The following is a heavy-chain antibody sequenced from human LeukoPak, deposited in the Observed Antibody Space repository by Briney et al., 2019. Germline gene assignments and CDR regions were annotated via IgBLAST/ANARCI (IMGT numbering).Heavy chain of an antibody. Sequence: ASVKVSCKASGYTFTGYYIHWVRQAPGQGPEWMGWINPNSGGTTFAQRFQGRVTMTRDTSISTACMELSRLRSDDTAVYYCARPSGSGDAFDIWGQGTMVTVSS. V-gene: IGHV1-2*02. J-gene: IGHJ3*02. CDR2: INPNSGGT. CDR1: GYTFTGYY. D-gene: IGHD3-10*01. CDR3: ARPSGSGDAFDI.